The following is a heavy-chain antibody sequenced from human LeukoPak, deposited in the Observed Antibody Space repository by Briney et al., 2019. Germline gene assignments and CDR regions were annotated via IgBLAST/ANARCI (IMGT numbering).Heavy chain of an antibody. V-gene: IGHV1-69*06. CDR3: ASYGRSFGFGYYYYMDV. CDR1: GGTFSSYA. D-gene: IGHD3-10*01. J-gene: IGHJ6*03. CDR2: IIPLFGTP. Sequence: SVKVSCKASGGTFSSYAISWVRQAPGQGLEWMGGIIPLFGTPNYAQKFQGRVTITADKSTSTAYMELSSLRSEDTAVYYCASYGRSFGFGYYYYMDVWGKGTTVTVSS.